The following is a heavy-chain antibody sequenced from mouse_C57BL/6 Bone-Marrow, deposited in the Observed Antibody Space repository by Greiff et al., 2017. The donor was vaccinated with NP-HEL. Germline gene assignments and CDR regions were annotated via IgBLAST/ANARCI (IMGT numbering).Heavy chain of an antibody. CDR2: ISNGGGST. J-gene: IGHJ4*01. CDR3: ATYYSNYDYAMDY. Sequence: DVKLVESGGGLVQPGGSLKLSCAASGFTFSDYYMYWVRQTPEKRLEWVAYISNGGGSTYYPDTVKGRFTISRDNAKNTLYLQMSRLKSEDTAMYYCATYYSNYDYAMDYWGQGTSVTVSS. V-gene: IGHV5-12*01. CDR1: GFTFSDYY. D-gene: IGHD2-5*01.